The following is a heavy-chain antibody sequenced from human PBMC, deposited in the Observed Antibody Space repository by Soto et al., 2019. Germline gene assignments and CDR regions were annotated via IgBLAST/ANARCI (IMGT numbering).Heavy chain of an antibody. V-gene: IGHV3-21*06. J-gene: IGHJ4*02. CDR3: ARESQDLTSNFDF. CDR2: ISSTTNYI. CDR1: GFTFTRYS. Sequence: RGSLRLSCAASGFTFTRYSMNWVRQAPGKGLEWVSSISSTTNYIYYGDSMKGRFTISRDNAKNSLYLEMNSLRAEDTAVYYCARESQDLTSNFDFWDQGTLVTVSS.